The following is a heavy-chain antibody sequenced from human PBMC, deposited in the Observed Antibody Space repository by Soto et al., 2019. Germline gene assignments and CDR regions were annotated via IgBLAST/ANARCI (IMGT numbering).Heavy chain of an antibody. J-gene: IGHJ6*02. CDR3: ARVRDGDYVWGSYLYDGIGYGMDV. CDR2: INAGNGNT. D-gene: IGHD3-16*02. CDR1: GYTFTSYA. Sequence: QVQLVQSGAEVKKPGASVKVSCKASGYTFTSYAMHWVRQAPGQRLEWMGWINAGNGNTKYSQKFQGRVTITRDTSASTAYMELSSLRSEDTAVYYCARVRDGDYVWGSYLYDGIGYGMDVWGQGTTVTVSS. V-gene: IGHV1-3*01.